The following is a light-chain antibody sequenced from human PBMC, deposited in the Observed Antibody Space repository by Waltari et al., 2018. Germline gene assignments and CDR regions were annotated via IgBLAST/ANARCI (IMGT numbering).Light chain of an antibody. J-gene: IGLJ3*02. CDR3: QTGGHGTWV. CDR1: SGYSSNV. V-gene: IGLV4-69*01. Sequence: LGASVKLTCSLSSGYSSNVIAWLQQQPGKGPRYLMKVNSDGSHRKGDDIPDRFSASNSGTEYYLTISSLQSEDEADYYCQTGGHGTWVFGGGTKLTVL. CDR2: VNSDGSH.